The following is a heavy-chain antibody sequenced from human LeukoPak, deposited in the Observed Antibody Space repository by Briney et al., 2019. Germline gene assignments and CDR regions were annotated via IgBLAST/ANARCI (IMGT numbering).Heavy chain of an antibody. J-gene: IGHJ4*02. CDR1: GDTFASGNVFRAYY. D-gene: IGHD3-10*01. CDR2: INPHSGAT. CDR3: ARETYGPGIKSVEY. Sequence: GASVTVSCKASGDTFASGNVFRAYYMHWVRQAPGQGLEWMGGINPHSGATLYAQMFQGRVSMTRDTSINTAYMELNSLTSDDTAVYFCARETYGPGIKSVEYWGQGSLVTVSS. V-gene: IGHV1-2*02.